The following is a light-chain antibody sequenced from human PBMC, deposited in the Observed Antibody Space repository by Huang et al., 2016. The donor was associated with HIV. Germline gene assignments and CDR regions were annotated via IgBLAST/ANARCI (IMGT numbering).Light chain of an antibody. CDR3: QQSYSNTFT. CDR1: QSISSY. CDR2: AAS. V-gene: IGKV1-39*01. J-gene: IGKJ3*01. Sequence: DIQMTQSPSSLSAPVGDRVIITCRASQSISSYLNWYQRQPGKAPNLLIYAASSLQSGVPSRFSGSGSGTDFTLTIRSLQPEDFATYYCQQSYSNTFTFGAGTKVDVK.